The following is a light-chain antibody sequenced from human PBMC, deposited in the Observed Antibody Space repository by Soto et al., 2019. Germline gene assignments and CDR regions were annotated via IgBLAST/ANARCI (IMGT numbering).Light chain of an antibody. CDR3: SSYTSSSTYV. CDR1: SSDVGGYNY. CDR2: EVS. Sequence: QSALTQPASVSGSPGQSITISCTGTSSDVGGYNYVSWYQQHPGKAPKLMIYEVSNRPSGVSNRFSASKSGNTASLTISGLPAEDEADYYCSSYTSSSTYVFGSGTKVTAL. J-gene: IGLJ1*01. V-gene: IGLV2-14*01.